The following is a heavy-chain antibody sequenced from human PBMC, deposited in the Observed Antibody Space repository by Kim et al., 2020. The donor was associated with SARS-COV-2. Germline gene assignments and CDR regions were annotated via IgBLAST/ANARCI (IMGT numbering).Heavy chain of an antibody. CDR3: ARFQGYCSGGSCYSKEPFDP. D-gene: IGHD2-15*01. Sequence: SETLSLTCAVYGGSFSGYYWSWIRQPPGKGLEWIGEINHSGSTNYNPSLKSRVTISVDTSKNQFSLKLSSVTAADTAVYYCARFQGYCSGGSCYSKEPFDPWGQGTLVTVSS. J-gene: IGHJ5*02. CDR1: GGSFSGYY. CDR2: INHSGST. V-gene: IGHV4-34*01.